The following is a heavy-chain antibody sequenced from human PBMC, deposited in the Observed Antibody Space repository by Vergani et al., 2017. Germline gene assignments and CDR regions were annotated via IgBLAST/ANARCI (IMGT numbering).Heavy chain of an antibody. CDR1: GDSVSSNSAA. CDR2: TYYRSKWYN. D-gene: IGHD3-16*02. Sequence: QVQLQQSGPGLVKPSQTLSLTCAISGDSVSSNSAAWNWIRQSPSRGLEWLGRTYYRSKWYNDYAVSVKSRITINPDTSKNQFSLQLNSVTPEDTAVYYCARDPRAYDYVWGSYRYYYDGMDVWGQGTTVTVSS. CDR3: ARDPRAYDYVWGSYRYYYDGMDV. J-gene: IGHJ6*02. V-gene: IGHV6-1*01.